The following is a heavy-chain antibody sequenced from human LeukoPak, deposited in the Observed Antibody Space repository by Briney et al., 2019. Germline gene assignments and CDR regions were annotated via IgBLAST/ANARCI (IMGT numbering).Heavy chain of an antibody. Sequence: SQTLSLTCTVSGDSISNSRHYWSWIRQPAGKALEWIGRIYPSGNTNYNPSLKSRVTISVDTSKNQFSLKLSSVTAADTAVYYCARGELELRYYYYYMDVWGKGTTVTVSS. V-gene: IGHV4-61*02. D-gene: IGHD1-7*01. CDR2: IYPSGNT. J-gene: IGHJ6*03. CDR3: ARGELELRYYYYYMDV. CDR1: GDSISNSRHY.